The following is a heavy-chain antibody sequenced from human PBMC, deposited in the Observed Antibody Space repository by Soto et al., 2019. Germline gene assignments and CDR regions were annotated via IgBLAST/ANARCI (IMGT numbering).Heavy chain of an antibody. J-gene: IGHJ4*02. V-gene: IGHV3-11*01. D-gene: IGHD2-2*01. CDR2: ISSSGSTI. CDR3: ARDRTFYCSSTSCYAGGLGY. CDR1: GFTFSDYY. Sequence: GSLRLSCAASGFTFSDYYMSWIRQAPGKGLEWVSYISSSGSTIYYADSVKGRFTISRDNAENSLYLQMNSLRAEDTAVYYCARDRTFYCSSTSCYAGGLGYWGQGPLVSVSS.